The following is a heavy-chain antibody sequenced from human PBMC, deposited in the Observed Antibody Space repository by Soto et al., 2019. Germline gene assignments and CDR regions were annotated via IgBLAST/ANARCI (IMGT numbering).Heavy chain of an antibody. J-gene: IGHJ6*03. CDR3: ASGSYCSGGSCGPLYYYYMDD. CDR2: IHHSGST. CDR1: SGSIRSSNW. D-gene: IGHD2-15*01. V-gene: IGHV4-4*02. Sequence: SESLSLTCAVPSGSIRSSNWWRWVRQPPGKGLEGIGEIHHSGSTNYNPSLKRRVTILVYKSKNQFSLYLSAVTAADTGVYYWASGSYCSGGSCGPLYYYYMDDGGKGTTVTVSS.